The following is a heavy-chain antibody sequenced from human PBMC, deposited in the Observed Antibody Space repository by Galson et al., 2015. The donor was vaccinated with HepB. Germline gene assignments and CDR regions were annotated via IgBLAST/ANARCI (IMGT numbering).Heavy chain of an antibody. CDR2: MNPNSGNT. CDR3: ARAPNYGGNVDY. V-gene: IGHV1-8*01. D-gene: IGHD4-23*01. Sequence: SVKVSCKASGYTFTSYDINWVRQATGQGLEWMGWMNPNSGNTGYAQKFQGRVTMTRNTSISTAYMELSSLRSEDTAVYYCARAPNYGGNVDYWGQGTLVTVSS. CDR1: GYTFTSYD. J-gene: IGHJ4*02.